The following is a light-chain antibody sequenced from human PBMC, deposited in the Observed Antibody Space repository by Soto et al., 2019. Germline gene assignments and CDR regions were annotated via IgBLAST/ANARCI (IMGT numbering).Light chain of an antibody. Sequence: QSVLTQPPSVSAAPGQKVTISCSGSSSNIGNNYVSWYQQLPGTAPKLLIYENNKRPSGIPDRFSGSKSGTSATLGITGLQTGDEADYYCGKWDSSLSALYVFGTGNKVTVL. V-gene: IGLV1-51*02. CDR3: GKWDSSLSALYV. CDR1: SSNIGNNY. J-gene: IGLJ1*01. CDR2: ENN.